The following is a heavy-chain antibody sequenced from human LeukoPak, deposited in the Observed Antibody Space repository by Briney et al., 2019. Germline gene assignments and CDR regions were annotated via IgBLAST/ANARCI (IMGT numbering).Heavy chain of an antibody. J-gene: IGHJ4*02. Sequence: SETLSLTCTVSGDSISSGDHYWSWIRQPPGKGLEWIGYIHYSGSTYYNPSLKSRVIISVDMSKNQFSLSLNSLTAADSAVYYCARAAADENSWYYFDYWGQGTLVTVSS. CDR3: ARAAADENSWYYFDY. V-gene: IGHV4-30-4*01. D-gene: IGHD2/OR15-2a*01. CDR1: GDSISSGDHY. CDR2: IHYSGST.